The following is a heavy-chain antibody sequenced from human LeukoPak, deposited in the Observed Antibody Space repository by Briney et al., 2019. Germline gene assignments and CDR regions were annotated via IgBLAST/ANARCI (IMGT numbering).Heavy chain of an antibody. CDR2: MNPNSGNT. CDR3: ARVFPVHSSSPYYYYYGMDV. CDR1: GYTFTSYG. D-gene: IGHD6-6*01. J-gene: IGHJ6*02. V-gene: IGHV1-8*02. Sequence: AASVKVSCKASGYTFTSYGISWVRQATGQGLEWMGWMNPNSGNTGYAQKFQGRVTMTRNTSISTAYMELSSLRSEDTAVYYCARVFPVHSSSPYYYYYGMDVWGQGTTVTVSS.